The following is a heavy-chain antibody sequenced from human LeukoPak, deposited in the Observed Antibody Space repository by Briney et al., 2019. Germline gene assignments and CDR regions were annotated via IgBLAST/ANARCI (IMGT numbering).Heavy chain of an antibody. D-gene: IGHD6-13*01. CDR1: GFTFTTYW. J-gene: IGHJ4*02. CDR3: ARVGTAEGTLEDY. CDR2: LKNDGSEK. Sequence: GGSLRLSCAASGFTFTTYWMSWVRQPPGKGLEWVANLKNDGSEKYYVDSVKGRFTISRDNAKNSLYLQMNSLRAEDTAVYYCARVGTAEGTLEDYWGQGTLVTVSS. V-gene: IGHV3-7*01.